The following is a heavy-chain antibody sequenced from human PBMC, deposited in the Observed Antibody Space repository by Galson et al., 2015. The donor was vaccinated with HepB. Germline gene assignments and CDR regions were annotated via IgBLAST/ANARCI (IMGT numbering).Heavy chain of an antibody. CDR2: MNPNSGNT. D-gene: IGHD2-21*02. CDR1: GSTFTSYD. Sequence: SVKVSCKASGSTFTSYDINWVRQATGQGLEWMGWMNPNSGNTGYAQKFQGRVTMTRNTSISTAYMELSSLRAEDTAVYYCAKGVIVVVTATRYWYFELWGRGTLVTVSS. J-gene: IGHJ2*01. V-gene: IGHV1-8*01. CDR3: AKGVIVVVTATRYWYFEL.